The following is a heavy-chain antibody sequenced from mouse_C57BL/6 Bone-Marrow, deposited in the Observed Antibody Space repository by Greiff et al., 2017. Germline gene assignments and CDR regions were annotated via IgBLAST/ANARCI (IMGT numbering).Heavy chain of an antibody. CDR1: GFNIKDDY. D-gene: IGHD1-1*01. J-gene: IGHJ3*01. V-gene: IGHV14-4*01. CDR3: TSLLRAAY. CDR2: IDPENGDT. Sequence: VQLQRSGAELVRPGASVKLSCTASGFNIKDDYMHWVKQRPEQGLEWIGWIDPENGDTEYASKFQGKATITADTSSNTAYLQLSSLTSEDTAVYYCTSLLRAAYWGQGTLVTVSA.